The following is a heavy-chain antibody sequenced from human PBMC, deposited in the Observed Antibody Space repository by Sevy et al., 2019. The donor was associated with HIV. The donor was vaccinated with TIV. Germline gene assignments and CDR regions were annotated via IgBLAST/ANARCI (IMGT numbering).Heavy chain of an antibody. CDR3: ATTKDYYDNSGYPFDS. D-gene: IGHD3-22*01. CDR2: FDPEDGET. Sequence: ASVKVSCKVTGYTLTELSLHWVRQTSVKGLEWMGSFDPEDGETIYAQKFQGRITMTEDTSTDTAYMELSSLRSEDTAVYHCATTKDYYDNSGYPFDSWGQGTLVTVSS. CDR1: GYTLTELS. J-gene: IGHJ4*02. V-gene: IGHV1-24*01.